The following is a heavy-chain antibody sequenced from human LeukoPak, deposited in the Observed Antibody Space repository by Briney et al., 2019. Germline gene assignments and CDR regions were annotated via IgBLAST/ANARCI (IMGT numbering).Heavy chain of an antibody. V-gene: IGHV4-38-2*02. J-gene: IGHJ5*02. CDR2: IYHSGST. Sequence: PSETLSLTCTVSGYSISSGYYWGWIRQPPGKGLEWIGSIYHSGSTYYNPSLKSRVTISVDTSKNQFSLKLSSVTAADTAVYYCARDLLLPYSSSPHNWFDPWGQGTLVTVSS. D-gene: IGHD6-6*01. CDR3: ARDLLLPYSSSPHNWFDP. CDR1: GYSISSGYY.